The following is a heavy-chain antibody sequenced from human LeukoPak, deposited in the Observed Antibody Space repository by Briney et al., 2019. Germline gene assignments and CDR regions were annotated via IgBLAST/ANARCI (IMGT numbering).Heavy chain of an antibody. CDR1: GFTFSSYA. Sequence: GGSLRLSCAASGFTFSSYAMSWVRQAPGKGLEWVSAISGSGGSTYYADSVKGRFTISRDNSKNTLYLQMNSLRAEDTAVYYCARMKQSYSYGSPFDYWGQGTLVTVSS. J-gene: IGHJ4*02. D-gene: IGHD5-18*01. CDR2: ISGSGGST. V-gene: IGHV3-23*01. CDR3: ARMKQSYSYGSPFDY.